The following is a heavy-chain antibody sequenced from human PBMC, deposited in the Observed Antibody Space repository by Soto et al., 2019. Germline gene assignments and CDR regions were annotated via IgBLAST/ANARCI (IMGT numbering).Heavy chain of an antibody. CDR2: ISGSGGST. V-gene: IGHV3-23*01. J-gene: IGHJ3*02. D-gene: IGHD1-26*01. CDR3: AKDKRYIVGARGVCCAFDI. Sequence: GGSLRLSCAASGFTFSSYAMSWVRQAPGKGLEWVSAISGSGGSTYYADSVKGRFTISRDNSKNTLYLQMNSLRAEDTAVYYCAKDKRYIVGARGVCCAFDIWGQGTMVTVSS. CDR1: GFTFSSYA.